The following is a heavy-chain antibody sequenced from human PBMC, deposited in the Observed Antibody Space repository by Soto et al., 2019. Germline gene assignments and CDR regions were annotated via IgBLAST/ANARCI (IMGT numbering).Heavy chain of an antibody. J-gene: IGHJ3*02. CDR1: GFTFSTYA. Sequence: GGSLRLSCAASGFTFSTYAMTWVRQAPGKGLEWVSGISAGGSRTYHADSVKGRFTISRDNSKNTLYLQMNSLRAEDTAVYYCAKDAFGVPPDAFDIWGQGTMVTVSS. V-gene: IGHV3-23*01. CDR3: AKDAFGVPPDAFDI. D-gene: IGHD3-10*01. CDR2: ISAGGSRT.